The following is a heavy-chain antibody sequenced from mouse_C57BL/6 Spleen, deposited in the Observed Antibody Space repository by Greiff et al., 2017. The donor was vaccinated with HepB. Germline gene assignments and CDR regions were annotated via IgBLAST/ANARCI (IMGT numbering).Heavy chain of an antibody. J-gene: IGHJ4*01. D-gene: IGHD2-2*01. V-gene: IGHV1-4*01. Sequence: VQVVESGAELARPGASVKMSCKASGYTFTSYTMHWVKQRPGQGLEWIGYINPSSGYTKYNQKFKDKATLTADKSSSTAYMQLSSLTSEDSAVYYCARKGGYDPSAMDYWGQGTSVTVSS. CDR2: INPSSGYT. CDR1: GYTFTSYT. CDR3: ARKGGYDPSAMDY.